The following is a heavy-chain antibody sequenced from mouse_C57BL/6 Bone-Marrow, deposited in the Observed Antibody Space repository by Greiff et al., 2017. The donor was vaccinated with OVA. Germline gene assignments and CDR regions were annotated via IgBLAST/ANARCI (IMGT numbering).Heavy chain of an antibody. CDR2: IWSGGST. J-gene: IGHJ1*03. CDR3: ARIYYYGSSSRWAFDV. CDR1: GFSLTSYG. D-gene: IGHD1-1*01. Sequence: QVQLQQSGPGLVQPSQSLSITCTVSGFSLTSYGVHWVRQSPGKGLEWLGVIWSGGSTDYNAAFISRLSISKDNSKSQVFFKMNSLQADDTAIYYCARIYYYGSSSRWAFDVWGTGTTVTVSS. V-gene: IGHV2-2*01.